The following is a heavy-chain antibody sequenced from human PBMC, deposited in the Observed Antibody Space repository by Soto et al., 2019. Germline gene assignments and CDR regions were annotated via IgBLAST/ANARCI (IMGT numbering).Heavy chain of an antibody. CDR3: AREMITFGGVIVIRSWFDP. CDR1: GGSISSGDYY. CDR2: IYYSGST. D-gene: IGHD3-16*02. J-gene: IGHJ5*02. V-gene: IGHV4-30-4*01. Sequence: TLSLTCTVSGGSISSGDYYWSWIRQPPGKGLEWIGYIYYSGSTYYNPSLKSRVTISVDTSKNQFSLKLSSVTAADTAVYYCAREMITFGGVIVIRSWFDPWGQGTLVTVSS.